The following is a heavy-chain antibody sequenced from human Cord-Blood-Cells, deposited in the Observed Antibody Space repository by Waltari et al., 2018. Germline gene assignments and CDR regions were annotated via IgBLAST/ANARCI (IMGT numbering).Heavy chain of an antibody. CDR2: ITHSGST. V-gene: IGHV4-34*01. CDR1: GGSFSGYY. Sequence: QVQLQQWGAGLLKPSETLSLTCAVYGGSFSGYYWSWIRQPPGKGLEWIGEITHSGSTNYNPSLKSRVTISVETSKNQFSLKLSSVTAADTAVYYCARRAYTWIQLSDAFDIWGQGTMVTVSS. D-gene: IGHD5-18*01. J-gene: IGHJ3*02. CDR3: ARRAYTWIQLSDAFDI.